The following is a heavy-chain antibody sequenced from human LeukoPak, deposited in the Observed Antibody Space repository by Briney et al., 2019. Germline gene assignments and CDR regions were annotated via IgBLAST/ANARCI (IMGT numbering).Heavy chain of an antibody. CDR2: IYYTGST. Sequence: SETLSLTCTVSGGPISSSSYYWGWIRQPPGKGLEWIGNIYYTGSTYHNPSFESRVTMSVDTSNNQFSLRLSSVTAADTAVYYCARSSYYYAVDVWGQGTTVTVSS. CDR1: GGPISSSSYY. J-gene: IGHJ6*02. V-gene: IGHV4-39*01. D-gene: IGHD6-13*01. CDR3: ARSSYYYAVDV.